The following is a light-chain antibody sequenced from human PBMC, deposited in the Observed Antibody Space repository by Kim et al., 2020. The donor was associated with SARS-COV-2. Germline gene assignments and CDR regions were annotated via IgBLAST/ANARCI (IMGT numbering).Light chain of an antibody. CDR3: QQYNSSYN. V-gene: IGKV1-9*01. CDR2: GAT. J-gene: IGKJ2*01. Sequence: IQLTQSPASLSASVGDRVTITCRASQGIKNYLAWYHQKPGRAPTLLIYGATTLQSGVPSRFSGSGSGTDFFLIISSLQPDDFGNYFRQQYNSSYNFGQGTKLKI. CDR1: QGIKNY.